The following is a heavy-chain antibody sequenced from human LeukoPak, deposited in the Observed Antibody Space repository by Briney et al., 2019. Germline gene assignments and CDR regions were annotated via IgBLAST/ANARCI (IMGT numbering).Heavy chain of an antibody. Sequence: GASVKVSCKASGYTFTGYYMHWVRQAPGQGLEWMGWINPNSGGTNYAQKFQGRVTMTRDTSISTAYMELSRLRSDDTAVYYCARDLGYGGNSVTIDYWGQGTLVTVSS. CDR3: ARDLGYGGNSVTIDY. CDR1: GYTFTGYY. CDR2: INPNSGGT. V-gene: IGHV1-2*02. J-gene: IGHJ4*02. D-gene: IGHD4-23*01.